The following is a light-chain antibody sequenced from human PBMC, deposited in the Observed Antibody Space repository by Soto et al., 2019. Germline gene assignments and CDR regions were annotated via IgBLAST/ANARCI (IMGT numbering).Light chain of an antibody. Sequence: QSVLTQPASVSGSPGQSNTISCTGTSRDVGGYNYVSWYQQHPGKAPKLMIYDVRNRPSGVSNRFSGSKSVNTASLTISGLQAEDEADYYCSSYTTISTYVFGTGTKLTVL. CDR1: SRDVGGYNY. J-gene: IGLJ1*01. CDR2: DVR. CDR3: SSYTTISTYV. V-gene: IGLV2-14*01.